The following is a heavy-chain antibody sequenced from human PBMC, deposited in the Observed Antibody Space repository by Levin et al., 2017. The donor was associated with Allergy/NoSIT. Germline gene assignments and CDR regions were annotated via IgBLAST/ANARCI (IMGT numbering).Heavy chain of an antibody. Sequence: PGGSLRLSCAASGFTFDDYAMTWVRQPPGKGLEWVSYINWNGGSTVYADSVKGRFTISRDNAKNSLYLQMNSLRAEDTALYYCARVGGIVGTVDAFDIWGQGTLVTVSS. CDR3: ARVGGIVGTVDAFDI. V-gene: IGHV3-20*04. CDR1: GFTFDDYA. CDR2: INWNGGST. J-gene: IGHJ3*02. D-gene: IGHD1-26*01.